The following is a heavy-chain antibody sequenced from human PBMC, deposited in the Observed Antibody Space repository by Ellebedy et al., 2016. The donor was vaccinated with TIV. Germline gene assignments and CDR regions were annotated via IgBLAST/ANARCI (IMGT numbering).Heavy chain of an antibody. CDR1: GYTFTDYY. Sequence: ASVKVSCKTSGYTFTDYYMFWVRQAPGQGLEWLGWINPDSSGTDSAQKFQGRLTMTRDTSIATAYMELSSLVSDDTAVYYCARGQSYYSDTSGFNWYFDLWGRGTLVTVSS. CDR2: INPDSSGT. CDR3: ARGQSYYSDTSGFNWYFDL. D-gene: IGHD3-22*01. V-gene: IGHV1-2*02. J-gene: IGHJ2*01.